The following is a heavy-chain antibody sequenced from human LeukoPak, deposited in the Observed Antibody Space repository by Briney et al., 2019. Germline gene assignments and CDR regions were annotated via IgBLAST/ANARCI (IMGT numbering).Heavy chain of an antibody. Sequence: SETLSLTCTVSGGSISSYYWSWIRQPAGKGLEWIGYIYYSGSTNYNPSLKSRVTISVDTSKNQFSLKLSSVTAADTAVYYCVLMPGYWGQGILVAVSS. CDR1: GGSISSYY. CDR2: IYYSGST. J-gene: IGHJ4*02. CDR3: VLMPGY. V-gene: IGHV4-59*08. D-gene: IGHD2-2*01.